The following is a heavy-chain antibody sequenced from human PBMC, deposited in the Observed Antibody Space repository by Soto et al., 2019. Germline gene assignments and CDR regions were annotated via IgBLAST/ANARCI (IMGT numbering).Heavy chain of an antibody. V-gene: IGHV1-8*01. CDR1: GYTVTTYD. CDR3: TRASMYIWYDH. CDR2: VNPSSGNT. Sequence: QVQLVQSGAEVKRPGASVKVSCEASGYTVTTYDINWVRQASGQGLEWMGCVNPSSGNTVYARKFHGRVTMTRDTSISTAYTELYSLESDDTAIYYCTRASMYIWYDHWGQGTLVTVSS. J-gene: IGHJ5*02. D-gene: IGHD1-20*01.